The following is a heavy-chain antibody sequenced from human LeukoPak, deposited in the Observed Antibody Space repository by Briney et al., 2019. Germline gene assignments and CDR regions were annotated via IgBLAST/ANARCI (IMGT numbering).Heavy chain of an antibody. D-gene: IGHD2-2*01. CDR2: ISSSSSYI. CDR1: GFTFSSYS. Sequence: GGSLRLSCAASGFTFSSYSMNWVRQAPGRGLEWVSSISSSSSYIYYADSVKGRFTISRDNAKNSLYLQMNSLRAEDTAVYYCARGAVVVPAASRADYWGQGTLVTVSS. V-gene: IGHV3-21*01. CDR3: ARGAVVVPAASRADY. J-gene: IGHJ4*02.